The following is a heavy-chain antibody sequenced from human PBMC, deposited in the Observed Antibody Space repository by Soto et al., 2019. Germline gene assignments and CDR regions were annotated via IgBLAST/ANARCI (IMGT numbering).Heavy chain of an antibody. CDR3: THTLRWLYFDL. D-gene: IGHD3-22*01. V-gene: IGHV2-5*02. CDR2: IYWDDSK. Sequence: QITLKESGPTLVKPTQTLTLTCTFSGFSLSTSGVGVGWIRQPPGKALEWLALIYWDDSKRYSPSLKSRLTIAKETSKHQVVLTLTNWDPVDTATYYYTHTLRWLYFDLWGRGTLVTVSP. J-gene: IGHJ2*01. CDR1: GFSLSTSGVG.